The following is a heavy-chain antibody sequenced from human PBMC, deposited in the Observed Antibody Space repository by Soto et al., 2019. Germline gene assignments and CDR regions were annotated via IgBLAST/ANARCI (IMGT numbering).Heavy chain of an antibody. Sequence: ASVKVSCKASGYPFIGYFMHWVRQAPGQGLEWMGWINPKSGGTHYAQKFQGRVTMTSDTSISTAFMELRGLRPDDTAVYFCARLLRGVSVAGTSDLSSRWGQGTLVTVSS. D-gene: IGHD6-19*01. CDR2: INPKSGGT. J-gene: IGHJ4*02. CDR3: ARLLRGVSVAGTSDLSSR. V-gene: IGHV1-2*02. CDR1: GYPFIGYF.